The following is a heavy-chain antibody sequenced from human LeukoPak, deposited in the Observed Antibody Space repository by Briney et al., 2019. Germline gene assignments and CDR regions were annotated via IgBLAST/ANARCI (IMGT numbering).Heavy chain of an antibody. J-gene: IGHJ4*02. CDR2: INPNSGGT. Sequence: ASVKDSCKASGYTFTGYYMHWVRQAPGQGLEWMGWINPNSGGTNYAQKFQGRVTMTRDTSISTAYMELSRLRSDDTAVYYCARDPLAGRIGYSSGWYVFNYFDYWGQGTLVTVSS. D-gene: IGHD6-19*01. CDR3: ARDPLAGRIGYSSGWYVFNYFDY. V-gene: IGHV1-2*02. CDR1: GYTFTGYY.